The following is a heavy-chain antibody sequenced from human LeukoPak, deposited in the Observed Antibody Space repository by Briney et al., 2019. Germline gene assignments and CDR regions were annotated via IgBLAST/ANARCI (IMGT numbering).Heavy chain of an antibody. D-gene: IGHD2/OR15-2a*01. Sequence: GGSLRLSCAASGFTFSSYSMNWVRQAPGKGLEWVSSISSSSSYIYYADSVKGRFTISRDNAKNSLYLQMDSLRAEDTAVYYCASHCNNSYGMDGWVQGSTVTVCS. CDR3: ASHCNNSYGMDG. V-gene: IGHV3-21*01. CDR1: GFTFSSYS. CDR2: ISSSSSYI. J-gene: IGHJ6*02.